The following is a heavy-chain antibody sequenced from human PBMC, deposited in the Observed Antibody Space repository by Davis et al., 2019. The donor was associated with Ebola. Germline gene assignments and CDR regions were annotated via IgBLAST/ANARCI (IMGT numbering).Heavy chain of an antibody. CDR2: IGYNSVSR. CDR1: GFRFQDYA. Sequence: SLKISCVGSGFRFQDYALHWVRHVPGKGLEWISGIGYNSVSRGYADSVKGRFLVSRDNSKNTLFLQMNSLRVEDTALYYCAGGDFWSAQFDFWGQGTLVTVSS. V-gene: IGHV3-9*01. J-gene: IGHJ4*02. D-gene: IGHD3-3*01. CDR3: AGGDFWSAQFDF.